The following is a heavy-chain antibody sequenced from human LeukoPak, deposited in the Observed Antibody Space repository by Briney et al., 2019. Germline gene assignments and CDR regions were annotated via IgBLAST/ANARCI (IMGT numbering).Heavy chain of an antibody. J-gene: IGHJ6*02. V-gene: IGHV3-53*01. Sequence: GGSLRLSCAASGFTVSSNYMSWVRQAPGKGLEWVSVIYSGGSTYYADSVKGRFTISRDNSKNTLCLQMNSLRAEDTAVYYCARARSDYYYGMDVWGQGTTVTVSS. D-gene: IGHD2-15*01. CDR1: GFTVSSNY. CDR3: ARARSDYYYGMDV. CDR2: IYSGGST.